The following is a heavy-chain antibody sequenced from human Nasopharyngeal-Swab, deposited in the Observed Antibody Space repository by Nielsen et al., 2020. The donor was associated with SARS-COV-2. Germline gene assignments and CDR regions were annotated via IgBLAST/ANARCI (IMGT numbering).Heavy chain of an antibody. CDR2: INPGSGGT. CDR1: GYTFNNYY. Sequence: ASVKVSCKASGYTFNNYYIHWVRQAPGQGREWMGMINPGSGGTTYAQKFQGRVTMTRDTSTSTVFMDLSSLRSEDTAVYYCARRGRRSGSSCDMDVWGQGTTVTVSS. J-gene: IGHJ6*02. D-gene: IGHD2-2*01. V-gene: IGHV1-46*02. CDR3: ARRGRRSGSSCDMDV.